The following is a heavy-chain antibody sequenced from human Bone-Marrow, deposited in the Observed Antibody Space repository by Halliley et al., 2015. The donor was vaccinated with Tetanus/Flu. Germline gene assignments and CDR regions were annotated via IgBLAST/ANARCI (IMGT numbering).Heavy chain of an antibody. CDR2: INGDGSGT. Sequence: SLRLSCAASGFTFSYHWMHWVRQAPGKGLVWVSRINGDGSGTTYADSVKGRFTAARDNARNTLYLQMSSLRAEDTAVYYCARGALAADDFDFWGQGTLVTVSS. CDR1: GFTFSYHW. CDR3: ARGALAADDFDF. J-gene: IGHJ4*02. D-gene: IGHD6-13*01. V-gene: IGHV3-74*03.